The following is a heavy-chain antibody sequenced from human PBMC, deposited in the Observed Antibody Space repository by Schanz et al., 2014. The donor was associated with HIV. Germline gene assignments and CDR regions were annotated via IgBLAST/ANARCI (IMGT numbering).Heavy chain of an antibody. CDR3: ARENWHYDH. CDR1: GYIFTTYH. Sequence: QVQLLQSGAEVVKPGASVTVSCKTSGYIFTTYHMHWVRQAPGQGLEWMGRIRPDSGATYFGQKFEGRFTMTRDTSISTYYMELSSLTSDDTAVYFCARENWHYDHWGQGTLVTVSS. J-gene: IGHJ5*02. CDR2: IRPDSGAT. D-gene: IGHD1-7*01. V-gene: IGHV1-2*02.